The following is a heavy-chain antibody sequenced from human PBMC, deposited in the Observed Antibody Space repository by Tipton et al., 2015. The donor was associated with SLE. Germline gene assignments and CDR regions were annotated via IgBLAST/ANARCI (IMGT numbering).Heavy chain of an antibody. V-gene: IGHV4-59*12. Sequence: TLSLTCTVSGGSISSYYWSWIRQPPGKGLEWIGYIYYSGSTNYNPSLKSRVTISVDTSKNQFSLKLSSVTAADMAVYYCAGAAPGVQGVNDAFDIWGQGTMVTVSS. CDR1: GGSISSYY. D-gene: IGHD3-10*01. J-gene: IGHJ3*02. CDR2: IYYSGST. CDR3: AGAAPGVQGVNDAFDI.